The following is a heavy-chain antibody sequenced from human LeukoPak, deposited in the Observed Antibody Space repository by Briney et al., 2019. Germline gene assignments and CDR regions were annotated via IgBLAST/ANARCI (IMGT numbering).Heavy chain of an antibody. CDR2: ISGNGYA. Sequence: GGSLRLSCAASGFTLSSFAMNWVRQAPGKGLEWVSAISGNGYAYYADSVKGRFTISRDNSKNTLYLQMNSLRAEDTAVYYCAKRGAEVGTTVAPGDYWGQGTLLTVSS. J-gene: IGHJ4*02. CDR1: GFTLSSFA. D-gene: IGHD1-26*01. CDR3: AKRGAEVGTTVAPGDY. V-gene: IGHV3-23*01.